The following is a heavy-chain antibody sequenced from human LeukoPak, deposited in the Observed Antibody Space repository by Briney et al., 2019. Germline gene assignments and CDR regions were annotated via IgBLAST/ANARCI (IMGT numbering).Heavy chain of an antibody. Sequence: SETLSLTCTVSGGSLTNYYWTWIRQPPGKGLEWIGYIYYTGSTNYNPSLKSRVTMSVDTSKNQFSLKLSSVTAADTAVYYCAREVGYSYHIWGQGTLVTVSS. V-gene: IGHV4-59*13. CDR2: IYYTGST. D-gene: IGHD5-18*01. CDR3: AREVGYSYHI. J-gene: IGHJ4*02. CDR1: GGSLTNYY.